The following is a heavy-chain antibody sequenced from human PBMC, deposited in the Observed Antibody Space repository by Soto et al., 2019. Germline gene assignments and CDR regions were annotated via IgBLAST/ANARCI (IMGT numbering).Heavy chain of an antibody. CDR1: GGSSSGYY. V-gene: IGHV4-59*01. D-gene: IGHD5-12*01. CDR3: ASRGIYSGYDSYYYYYMDV. CDR2: IYYSGST. Sequence: SETLSLTWTVSGGSSSGYYGSWIRQPPGKGLEWIGYIYYSGSTNYNPSLKSRVTISVDTSKNQFSLKLSSVTAADTAVYYCASRGIYSGYDSYYYYYMDVWGKGTTVTVSS. J-gene: IGHJ6*03.